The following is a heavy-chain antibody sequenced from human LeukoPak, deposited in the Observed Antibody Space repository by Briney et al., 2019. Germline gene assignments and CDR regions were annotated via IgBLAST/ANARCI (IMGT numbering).Heavy chain of an antibody. D-gene: IGHD3-3*01. Sequence: SGGSLRLSCAASGFTFSSYAMHWVRQAPGKGLEWVAVISYDGSNKYYGDSVKGRFTISRDNSKNTLYLQMNSLRAEDTAVYYCARGRVLRFLESSFDYWGQGTLVTVSS. CDR3: ARGRVLRFLESSFDY. J-gene: IGHJ4*02. CDR2: ISYDGSNK. CDR1: GFTFSSYA. V-gene: IGHV3-30-3*01.